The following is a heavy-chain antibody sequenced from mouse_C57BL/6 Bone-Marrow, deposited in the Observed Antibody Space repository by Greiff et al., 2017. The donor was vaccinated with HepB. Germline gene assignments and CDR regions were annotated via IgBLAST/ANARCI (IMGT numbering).Heavy chain of an antibody. CDR2: IDPETCGT. J-gene: IGHJ1*03. CDR1: GYTFTAYD. Sequence: VQLQQSGAELVRPGASVKLSCKASGYTFTAYDMHCVKQTPVHGLEWIGAIDPETCGTAYNQKFKGKATLTVDKSSSTAYMDLRSLKSEDSAVYYCTRYRYSGKSDGWDCDVCGTGNRITVTA. CDR3: TRYRYSGKSDGWDCDV. D-gene: IGHD1-1*01. V-gene: IGHV1-23*01.